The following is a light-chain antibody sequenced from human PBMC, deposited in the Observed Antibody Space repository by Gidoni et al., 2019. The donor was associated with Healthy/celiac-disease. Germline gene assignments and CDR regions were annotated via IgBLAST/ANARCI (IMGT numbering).Light chain of an antibody. Sequence: DSQMTESPSALSAAVGDRVTITCQASQDISNYLNWYQQKPGKAPKLLIYAASNLETVVPSRFSGSGSGTDFTFTIISLQPEDIATYYCQQYDNLPLTFGGGTKVEIK. CDR1: QDISNY. CDR3: QQYDNLPLT. V-gene: IGKV1-33*01. CDR2: AAS. J-gene: IGKJ4*01.